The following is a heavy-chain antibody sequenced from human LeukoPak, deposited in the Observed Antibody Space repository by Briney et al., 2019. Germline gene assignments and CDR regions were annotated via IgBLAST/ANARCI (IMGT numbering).Heavy chain of an antibody. CDR3: AINQRRISGRYSEAYFDY. CDR2: IIPIFETT. J-gene: IGHJ4*02. V-gene: IGHV1-69*01. Sequence: ASVKVSCTASGGTFSSYAISWVRQAPGQGLEWMGGIIPIFETTNYAQKFQGRVTITADESTSTAYMELSSLRSEDTAIYYCAINQRRISGRYSEAYFDYWGQGTQVTVSS. D-gene: IGHD3-22*01. CDR1: GGTFSSYA.